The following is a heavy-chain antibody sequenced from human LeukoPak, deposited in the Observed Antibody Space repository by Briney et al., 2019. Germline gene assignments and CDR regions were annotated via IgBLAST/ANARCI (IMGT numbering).Heavy chain of an antibody. CDR2: IYHSGST. V-gene: IGHV4-4*02. CDR1: GGSISSSNW. CDR3: ARVVPAAIGYWYFDL. Sequence: SETMSLTCAVSGGSISSSNWWSWVRQPPGKGLEWIGEIYHSGSTNYNPSLKSRVTISVDTSKNQFSLKLSSVTAADTAVYYCARVVPAAIGYWYFDLWGRGTLVTVSS. J-gene: IGHJ2*01. D-gene: IGHD2-2*01.